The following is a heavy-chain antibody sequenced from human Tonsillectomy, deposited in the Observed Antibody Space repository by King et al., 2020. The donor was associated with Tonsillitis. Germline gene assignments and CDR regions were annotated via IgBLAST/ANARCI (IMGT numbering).Heavy chain of an antibody. CDR1: GFTFSSSC. CDR3: AGDIYYGDYFTPGFDY. J-gene: IGHJ4*02. CDR2: ISCSSRYI. Sequence: VQLVEAGGGLVKPGGSLRLSCAASGFTFSSSCMNWVRQAPGKGLEWGSSISCSSRYIYYADSMKGRFTISGDNAKNSLYLQMNSLRAEDTAVYYCAGDIYYGDYFTPGFDYWGQGTLVTVSS. D-gene: IGHD4-17*01. V-gene: IGHV3-21*01.